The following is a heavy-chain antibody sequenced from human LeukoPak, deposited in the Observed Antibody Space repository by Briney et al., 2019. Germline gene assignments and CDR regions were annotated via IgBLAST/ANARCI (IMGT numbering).Heavy chain of an antibody. J-gene: IGHJ4*02. CDR1: GFTFSRYW. CDR2: IKDDGRQK. V-gene: IGHV3-7*01. CDR3: ARDASRGFDT. Sequence: GGSVRLSCAPSGFTFSRYWMTWVRQPPGKGLEWVASIKDDGRQKYYLDSVKGRFSVSRDNAKNSVYLQMDSLRAEDTALYYCARDASRGFDTWGQGTLVTVSS. D-gene: IGHD5-24*01.